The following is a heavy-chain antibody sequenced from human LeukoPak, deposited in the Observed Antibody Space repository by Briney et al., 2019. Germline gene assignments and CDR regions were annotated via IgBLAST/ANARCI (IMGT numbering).Heavy chain of an antibody. CDR2: ISAYNGNT. CDR3: ARDRFGYSYGSGDY. D-gene: IGHD5-18*01. V-gene: IGHV1-18*01. Sequence: ASVKVSCKASGYTFTSYGISWVRQAPGQGLEWMGWISAYNGNTNYAQKPQGRVTMTTDTSTSTAYMELRSLRSDDTAVYYCARDRFGYSYGSGDYWGQGTLVTVSS. CDR1: GYTFTSYG. J-gene: IGHJ4*02.